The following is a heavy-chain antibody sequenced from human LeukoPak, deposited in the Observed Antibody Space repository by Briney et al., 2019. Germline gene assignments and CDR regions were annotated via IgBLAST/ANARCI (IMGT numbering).Heavy chain of an antibody. CDR1: GYRSTKYW. V-gene: IGHV5-51*01. J-gene: IGHJ3*01. Sequence: GESLKISCETSGYRSTKYWIGWVRQTPGKGLEWMGIIYAGDSDTRYSPSFQGRVTISADRSINTVYLQWSSLKASDTAMYYCARLRHNYHDGVDVWGQGTMVTVSS. D-gene: IGHD5-24*01. CDR3: ARLRHNYHDGVDV. CDR2: IYAGDSDT.